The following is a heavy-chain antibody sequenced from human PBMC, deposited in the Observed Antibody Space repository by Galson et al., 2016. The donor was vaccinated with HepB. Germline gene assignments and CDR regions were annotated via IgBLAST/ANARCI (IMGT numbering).Heavy chain of an antibody. Sequence: SLRLSCAASGFSFSNAWMIWVRQAPGKGLEWVGRIKSQTGGGTTDYPARVQGRVTISSADSKNTVHLQMNSLKTEDTALYYCTTGRDFWGPGSYYNLYWGQGTLVTVSS. CDR1: GFSFSNAW. D-gene: IGHD3-10*01. CDR2: IKSQTGGGTT. CDR3: TTGRDFWGPGSYYNLY. J-gene: IGHJ4*02. V-gene: IGHV3-15*01.